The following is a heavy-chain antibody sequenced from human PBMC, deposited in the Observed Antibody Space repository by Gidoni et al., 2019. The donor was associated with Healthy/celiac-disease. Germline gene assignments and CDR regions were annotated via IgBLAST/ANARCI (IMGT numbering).Heavy chain of an antibody. CDR2: IVVGSGNT. CDR3: AADENNWFDP. CDR1: GFTFTSSA. Sequence: QMQLVQSGPEVKKPGTSVKVSFKASGFTFTSSAVQWVRQARGQRLEWIGWIVVGSGNTNYAQKVQERVTITRDMSTSTAYMELSSLRSEDTAVYYCAADENNWFDPWGQGTLVTVSS. V-gene: IGHV1-58*01. J-gene: IGHJ5*02.